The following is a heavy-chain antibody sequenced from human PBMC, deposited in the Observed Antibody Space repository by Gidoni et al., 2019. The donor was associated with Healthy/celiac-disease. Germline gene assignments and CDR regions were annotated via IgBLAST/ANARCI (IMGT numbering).Heavy chain of an antibody. Sequence: QVQLQESGPGLVKPSETLSLTCAVSGYSISSGYYWGWIRQPPGKGLEWIGSIYHSGSTYYNPSLKSRVTISVDTSKNQFSLKLSSVTAADTAVYYCARAGDYSWFDPGGQGTLVTVSS. V-gene: IGHV4-38-2*01. CDR2: IYHSGST. D-gene: IGHD4-17*01. CDR3: ARAGDYSWFDP. CDR1: GYSISSGYY. J-gene: IGHJ5*02.